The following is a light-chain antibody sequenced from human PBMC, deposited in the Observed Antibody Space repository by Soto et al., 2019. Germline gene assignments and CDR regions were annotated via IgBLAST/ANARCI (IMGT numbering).Light chain of an antibody. J-gene: IGKJ1*01. Sequence: DIQMTQSPSTLSASVGDRVTITCRASQSISSWLAWYQQKPGKAPNLLIYEASILESGVPPRFSGSGSGTEFTLTISRLEPEDFAVYYCHQYGSAPAWTFGQGTKVEIK. CDR3: HQYGSAPAWT. V-gene: IGKV1-5*03. CDR2: EAS. CDR1: QSISSW.